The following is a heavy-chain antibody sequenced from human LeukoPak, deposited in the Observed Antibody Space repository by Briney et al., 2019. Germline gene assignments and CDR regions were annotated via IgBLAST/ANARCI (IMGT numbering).Heavy chain of an antibody. V-gene: IGHV4-30-4*01. CDR2: IYYSGST. CDR3: ARVGYSYGSYYFDY. D-gene: IGHD5-18*01. Sequence: SETLSLTCTVSGGSISSGDYYWSWIRQPPGKGLEWIGYIYYSGSTYYNPSLKSRVTISVDTSKNQFSLRLSSVTAADTAVYHCARVGYSYGSYYFDYWGQGTLVTVSS. J-gene: IGHJ4*02. CDR1: GGSISSGDYY.